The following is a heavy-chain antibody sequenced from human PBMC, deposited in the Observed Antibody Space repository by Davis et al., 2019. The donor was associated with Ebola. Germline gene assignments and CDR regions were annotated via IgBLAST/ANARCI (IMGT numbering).Heavy chain of an antibody. V-gene: IGHV1-3*01. CDR2: INAGNGNT. Sequence: GESLKISCAASGYTFTSYAMHWVRQAPGQRLEWMGWINAGNGNTKYSQKFQGRVTITRDTSASTAYMELSSLRSEDTAVYYCARVWGYCSGGSCFKNWFDPWGQGTLVTVSS. CDR1: GYTFTSYA. CDR3: ARVWGYCSGGSCFKNWFDP. J-gene: IGHJ5*02. D-gene: IGHD2-15*01.